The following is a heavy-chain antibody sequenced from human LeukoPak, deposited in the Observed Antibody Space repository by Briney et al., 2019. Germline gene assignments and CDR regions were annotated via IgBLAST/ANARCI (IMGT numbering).Heavy chain of an antibody. Sequence: GASVKVSCKASGGTFSSYAISWVRQAPGQGLEWMGGILPIFGPANYAQKFQGRVTITADKSTSTAYMELSSLRSEDTAVYYCARESSLYYYGSGVYYYYGMDVWGKGTTVTVTS. D-gene: IGHD3-10*01. CDR1: GGTFSSYA. CDR3: ARESSLYYYGSGVYYYYGMDV. J-gene: IGHJ6*04. CDR2: ILPIFGPA. V-gene: IGHV1-69*06.